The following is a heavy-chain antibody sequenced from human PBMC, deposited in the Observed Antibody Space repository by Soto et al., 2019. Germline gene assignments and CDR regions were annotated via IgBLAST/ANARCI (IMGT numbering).Heavy chain of an antibody. CDR1: GGSIGSGNW. J-gene: IGHJ4*02. CDR2: ISHSGNT. V-gene: IGHV4-4*02. D-gene: IGHD5-18*01. CDR3: ASHRGNTYGPYDY. Sequence: PSETLSLTCAVSGGSIGSGNWWNWVRQSPRKGLEWIGEISHSGNTNHNPSLKSRVTISIDKSKNQFSLKLTSVTAADTAVYYCASHRGNTYGPYDYWGQGTLVTSPQ.